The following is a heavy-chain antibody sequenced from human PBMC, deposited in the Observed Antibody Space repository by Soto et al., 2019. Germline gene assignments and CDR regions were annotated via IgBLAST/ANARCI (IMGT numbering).Heavy chain of an antibody. CDR2: IFYSGTT. CDR1: GGSINSGGYY. Sequence: SETLFLTCTVSGGSINSGGYYWSWIRQHPGKGLEWIGYIFYSGTTYYNPSIKSRGTISVETSKNQFSLKLSSVTAADTAVYYFARERAGLLWFGEKNWFDPWGQGTLVTVSS. D-gene: IGHD3-10*01. J-gene: IGHJ5*02. CDR3: ARERAGLLWFGEKNWFDP. V-gene: IGHV4-31*03.